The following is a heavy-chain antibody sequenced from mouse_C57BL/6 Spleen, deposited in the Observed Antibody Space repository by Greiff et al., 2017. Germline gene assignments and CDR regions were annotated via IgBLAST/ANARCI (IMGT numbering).Heavy chain of an antibody. J-gene: IGHJ1*03. Sequence: EVMLVESGGGLVQPGGSMKLSCAASGFTFSDAWMDWVRQSPEKGLEWVAEIRNKANNHATYYAESVKGRFTISRDDSKSSVYLQMNSLRAEDTGIYYCTRGPPYYGNYGGYFDVWGTGTTVTVSS. CDR3: TRGPPYYGNYGGYFDV. CDR1: GFTFSDAW. D-gene: IGHD2-10*01. CDR2: IRNKANNHAT. V-gene: IGHV6-6*01.